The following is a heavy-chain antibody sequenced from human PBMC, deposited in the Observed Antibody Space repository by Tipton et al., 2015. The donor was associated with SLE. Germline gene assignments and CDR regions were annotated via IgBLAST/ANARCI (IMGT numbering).Heavy chain of an antibody. CDR1: GGSISSSSYY. CDR3: ARQLGWGDPFAFDY. V-gene: IGHV4-39*01. D-gene: IGHD2-21*02. J-gene: IGHJ4*02. Sequence: TLSLTCTVSGGSISSSSYYWGWIRQPPGKGLEWIGSIYHSGSTYYNPSLKSRVTISVDTSKNQFSLKLGSVTAADTATYYCARQLGWGDPFAFDYWDQGTLVTVSS. CDR2: IYHSGST.